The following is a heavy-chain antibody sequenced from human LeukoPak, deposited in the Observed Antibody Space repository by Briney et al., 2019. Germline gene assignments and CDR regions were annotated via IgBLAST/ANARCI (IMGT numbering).Heavy chain of an antibody. D-gene: IGHD2-2*01. J-gene: IGHJ6*03. CDR2: ISAYNGNT. V-gene: IGHV1-18*01. CDR3: ARVNYQVVPVAYLFYYYYMDV. CDR1: GYTFTSYG. Sequence: ASVKVSRKASGYTFTSYGISWVRQAPGQGLEWMGWISAYNGNTNYAQKLQGRVTMTTDTSTSTAYMELRSLRSDDTAVYYCARVNYQVVPVAYLFYYYYMDVWGKGTTVTVSS.